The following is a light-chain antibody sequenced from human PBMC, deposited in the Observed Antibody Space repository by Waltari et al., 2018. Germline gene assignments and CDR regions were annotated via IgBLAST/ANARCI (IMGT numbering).Light chain of an antibody. V-gene: IGLV3-27*01. CDR3: YSAAEV. CDR2: KDT. Sequence: SYELTQPSSVSVSPGQTARITCSGDVLAKTYARWFQQKQGQAPLLVIYKDTERPSGIPERFSGSSSGTTVTLTVSGAQVEDEVDYDCYSAAEVFGGGTKLTVL. CDR1: VLAKTY. J-gene: IGLJ2*01.